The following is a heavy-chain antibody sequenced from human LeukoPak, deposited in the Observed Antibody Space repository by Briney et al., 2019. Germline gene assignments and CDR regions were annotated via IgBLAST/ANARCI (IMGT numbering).Heavy chain of an antibody. D-gene: IGHD3-16*01. J-gene: IGHJ5*02. CDR2: LYYSGST. Sequence: PSETLSLTCTVSGGSISSFYWSWIRQPPGKGLELIGYLYYSGSTNYNPSLKSRVTISVDTSKKQFSLKLSSVTAADTAVYCCARGWDYNNWFDPWGQGTLVTVSS. CDR3: ARGWDYNNWFDP. CDR1: GGSISSFY. V-gene: IGHV4-59*01.